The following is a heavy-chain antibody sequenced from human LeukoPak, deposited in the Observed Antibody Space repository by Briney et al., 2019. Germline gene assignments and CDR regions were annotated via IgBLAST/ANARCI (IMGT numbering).Heavy chain of an antibody. D-gene: IGHD5-12*01. CDR2: IYYTGNT. CDR1: GGSISSYY. Sequence: SETLSLTCTVSGGSISSYYWSWIRQPPGKGLEWVGYIYYTGNTNYNPSLKSRVTISLDTSNNQFSLKLSSVTAADTAVYYCARRPYGGYDYWGQGTLVTVSS. J-gene: IGHJ4*02. CDR3: ARRPYGGYDY. V-gene: IGHV4-59*08.